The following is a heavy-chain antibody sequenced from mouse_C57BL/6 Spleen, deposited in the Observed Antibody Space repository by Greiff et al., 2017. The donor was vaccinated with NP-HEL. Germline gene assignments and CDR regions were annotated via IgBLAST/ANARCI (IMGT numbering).Heavy chain of an antibody. Sequence: EVNVVESGGDLVKPGGSLKLSCAASGFTFSSYGMSWVRQTPDKRLEWVATISSGGSYTYYPDSVKGRFTISRDNAKNTLYLQMSSLKSEDTAMYYCAGGNYGYFDVWGTGTTVTVSS. CDR2: ISSGGSYT. J-gene: IGHJ1*03. D-gene: IGHD2-1*01. V-gene: IGHV5-6*01. CDR1: GFTFSSYG. CDR3: AGGNYGYFDV.